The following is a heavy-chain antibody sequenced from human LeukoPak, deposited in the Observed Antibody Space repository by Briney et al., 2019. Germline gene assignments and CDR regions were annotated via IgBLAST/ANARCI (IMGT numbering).Heavy chain of an antibody. J-gene: IGHJ4*02. CDR2: IKSKTDGCTT. CDR1: GFTFSNAW. CDR3: TAEGVLRYFDWLYYFDY. V-gene: IGHV3-15*01. D-gene: IGHD3-9*01. Sequence: GGSLRLSCAASGFTFSNAWMSWVRQAPGKGLEWVGRIKSKTDGCTTDYAAPVKVRFTISRDDSKNTLYLQMNSLKTEDTAVYYCTAEGVLRYFDWLYYFDYWGQGTLVTVSS.